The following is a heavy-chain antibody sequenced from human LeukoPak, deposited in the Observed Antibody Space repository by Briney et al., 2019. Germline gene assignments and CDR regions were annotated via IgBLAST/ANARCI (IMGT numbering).Heavy chain of an antibody. CDR1: GYTFTSYG. CDR2: ISAYNGNT. V-gene: IGHV1-18*01. CDR3: ARASYYSGPYYFDY. Sequence: GASVKVSFKASGYTFTSYGISWVRQAPGQGLEWMGWISAYNGNTNYAQKLQGRVTMTTDTSTSTAYMELRSLRSDDTAVYYCARASYYSGPYYFDYWGQGTLVTVSS. D-gene: IGHD1-26*01. J-gene: IGHJ4*02.